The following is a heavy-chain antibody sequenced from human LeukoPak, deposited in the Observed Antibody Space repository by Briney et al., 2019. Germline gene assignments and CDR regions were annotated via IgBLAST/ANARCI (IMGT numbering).Heavy chain of an antibody. J-gene: IGHJ6*03. CDR3: AKEGDQFRGYLDA. V-gene: IGHV3-33*06. CDR2: IWHDGSVE. D-gene: IGHD3-16*01. CDR1: GFTFSRLG. Sequence: GGSLRLSCAASGFTFSRLGMLWVRQAPGKGLEWVAMIWHDGSVEEYAASVKGRFTISRDNSRDTLFLQMNRLRDDDTAVYYCAKEGDQFRGYLDAWGKGTTVTVSS.